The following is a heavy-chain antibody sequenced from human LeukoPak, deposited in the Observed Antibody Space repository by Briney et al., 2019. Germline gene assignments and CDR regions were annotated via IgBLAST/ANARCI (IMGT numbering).Heavy chain of an antibody. CDR2: INHSGST. D-gene: IGHD2-15*01. J-gene: IGHJ5*02. CDR3: ARGRAARALNKKNWFDP. V-gene: IGHV4-39*07. CDR1: GGSISSGGHY. Sequence: PSETLSLTCTVSGGSISSGGHYWSWIRQPPGKGLEWIGEINHSGSTNYNPSLKSRVTISVDTSKNQFSLKLSSVTAADTAVYYCARGRAARALNKKNWFDPWGQGTLVTVSS.